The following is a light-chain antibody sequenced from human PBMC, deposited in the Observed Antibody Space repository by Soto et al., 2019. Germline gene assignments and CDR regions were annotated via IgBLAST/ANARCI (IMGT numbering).Light chain of an antibody. V-gene: IGKV1-17*01. J-gene: IGKJ1*01. CDR3: LQHNLYPRT. Sequence: DIQMTQSPSSLSASVGDRVTITCRASQGIKNDLGWYQQKPGIAPTRLIFATSTLQSGVPSRFSVSGYGTEFTFTIRSLQPEDFATYFCLQHNLYPRTFGQGTKVDIK. CDR1: QGIKND. CDR2: ATS.